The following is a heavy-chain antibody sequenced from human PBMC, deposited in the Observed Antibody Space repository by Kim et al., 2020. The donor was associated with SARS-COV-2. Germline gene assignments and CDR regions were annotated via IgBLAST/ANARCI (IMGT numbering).Heavy chain of an antibody. CDR3: AKDSHCGGDCYSRGGYDFDY. CDR1: GFTFSSYG. D-gene: IGHD2-21*02. V-gene: IGHV3-33*06. Sequence: GGSLRLSCAASGFTFSSYGMHWVRQAPGKGLEWVAVIWYDGSNKYYADSVKGRFTISRDNSKNTLYLQMNSLRAEDTAVYYCAKDSHCGGDCYSRGGYDFDYWGQGTLVTVSS. J-gene: IGHJ4*02. CDR2: IWYDGSNK.